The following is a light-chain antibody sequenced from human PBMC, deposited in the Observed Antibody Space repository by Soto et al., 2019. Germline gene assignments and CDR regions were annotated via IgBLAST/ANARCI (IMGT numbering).Light chain of an antibody. Sequence: QALPTQPRPVSGSPGQSVAISCTGTTSDVGSFNYVSWYQHHPGKAPKLIIYDVSKRPSGVPDRFSGSKSRSAASLTISGLQAEDEADYYCCSFAGSYTSYVFGTGTKVTVL. J-gene: IGLJ1*01. CDR3: CSFAGSYTSYV. CDR2: DVS. V-gene: IGLV2-11*01. CDR1: TSDVGSFNY.